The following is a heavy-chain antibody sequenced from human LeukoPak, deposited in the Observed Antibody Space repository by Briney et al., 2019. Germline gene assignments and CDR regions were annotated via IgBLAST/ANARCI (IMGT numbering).Heavy chain of an antibody. V-gene: IGHV4-30-2*01. J-gene: IGHJ6*02. CDR1: GGSISRGGYS. CDR3: ARDGNYYYGMDV. CDR2: IYHSGST. Sequence: SETLSLTCAVSGGSISRGGYSWSWIRQPPGKGLEWIGYIYHSGSTYYNPSLKSRVTISVDRSKNQFSLKLSSVTAADTAVYYCARDGNYYYGMDVWGQGTTVTVS.